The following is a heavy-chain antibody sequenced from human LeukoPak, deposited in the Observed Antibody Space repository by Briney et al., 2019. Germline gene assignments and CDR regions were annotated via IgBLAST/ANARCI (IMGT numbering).Heavy chain of an antibody. CDR2: IWYDGSNK. CDR3: AKGRGMITFGGNPTDY. V-gene: IGHV3-33*03. CDR1: GFTFSSYG. Sequence: GGSLRLSCAASGFTFSSYGMHWVRQAPGKGLEWVAVIWYDGSNKYYADSVKGRFTISRDNAKNTLYLQMNSLRAEDTAVYYCAKGRGMITFGGNPTDYWGQGTLVTVSS. J-gene: IGHJ4*02. D-gene: IGHD3-16*01.